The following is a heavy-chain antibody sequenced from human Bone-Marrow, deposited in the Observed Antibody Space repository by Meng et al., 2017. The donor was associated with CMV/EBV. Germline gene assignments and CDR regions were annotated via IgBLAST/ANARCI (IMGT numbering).Heavy chain of an antibody. CDR3: ARGFFSNWFDP. J-gene: IGHJ5*02. CDR2: IYYSGST. Sequence: LSLTCTVSGGSISSGGYYWSWIRQHPGKGLEWIGYIYYSGSTYYNPSLKSRVTISVDTSKNQFSLKLSSVTAADTAVYYCARGFFSNWFDPWGQGTLVTVSS. CDR1: GGSISSGGYY. V-gene: IGHV4-31*03.